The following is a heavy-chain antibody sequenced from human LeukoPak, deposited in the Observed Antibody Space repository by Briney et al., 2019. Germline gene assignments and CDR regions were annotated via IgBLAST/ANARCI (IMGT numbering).Heavy chain of an antibody. J-gene: IGHJ6*03. V-gene: IGHV4-4*07. Sequence: SETLSLTCTVSGGSISSYYWSWIRQPAGKGLEWIGRIYTSGSTNYNPSLKGRVTMSVDTSKNQFSLKLSSVTAADTAVYYCAREIVVVPAAMLDYYYYYMDVWGKGTTVTVSS. CDR2: IYTSGST. CDR3: AREIVVVPAAMLDYYYYYMDV. D-gene: IGHD2-2*01. CDR1: GGSISSYY.